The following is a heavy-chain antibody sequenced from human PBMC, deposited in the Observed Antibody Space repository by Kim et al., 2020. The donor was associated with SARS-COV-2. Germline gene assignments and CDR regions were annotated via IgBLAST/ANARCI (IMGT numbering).Heavy chain of an antibody. V-gene: IGHV4-39*01. D-gene: IGHD4-17*01. Sequence: NPPLRSRVNISVDTSKNQFSLKLSSVTAADTAVYYCARRGMTTVTPFDYWGQGTLVTVSS. CDR3: ARRGMTTVTPFDY. J-gene: IGHJ4*02.